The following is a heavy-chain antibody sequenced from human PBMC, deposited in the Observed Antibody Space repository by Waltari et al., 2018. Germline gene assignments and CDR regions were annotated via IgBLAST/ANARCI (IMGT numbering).Heavy chain of an antibody. V-gene: IGHV3-7*03. Sequence: EVQLVESGGGVVQPGGSLRLSCAASGFTFTTFWMYWVRQAPQKGRGWVASINQDGSIKFYLESVKGRFAVSRDNADNSLYLQMNTLRAEDTAIYYCVQDWNTGWAFASWGQGTLVTVS. CDR3: VQDWNTGWAFAS. D-gene: IGHD6-19*01. CDR2: INQDGSIK. J-gene: IGHJ4*02. CDR1: GFTFTTFW.